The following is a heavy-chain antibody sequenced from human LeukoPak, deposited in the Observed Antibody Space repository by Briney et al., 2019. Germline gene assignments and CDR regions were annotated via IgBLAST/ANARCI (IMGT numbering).Heavy chain of an antibody. CDR3: ARVRVDLPYYYYMDV. CDR1: GGSISSSSYY. V-gene: IGHV4-39*07. CDR2: IYYSGST. J-gene: IGHJ6*03. Sequence: SETLSLTCTVSGGSISSSSYYWGWIRQPPGKGLEWIGSIYYSGSTYYNPSLKSRVTISVDTSKNQFSLKLSSVTAADTAVYYCARVRVDLPYYYYMDVWGKGTTVTVSS.